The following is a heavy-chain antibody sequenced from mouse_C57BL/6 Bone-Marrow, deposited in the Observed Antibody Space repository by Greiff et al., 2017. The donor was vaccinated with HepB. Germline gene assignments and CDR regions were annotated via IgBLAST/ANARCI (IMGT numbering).Heavy chain of an antibody. V-gene: IGHV1-22*01. D-gene: IGHD1-1*01. CDR1: GYTFTDYN. CDR2: INPNNGGT. Sequence: VQLVESGPELVKPGASVKMSCKASGYTFTDYNMHWVKQSHGKSLEWIGYINPNNGGTSYNQKFKGKATLTVNKSSSTAYMELRSLTSDDSAVYYCARKAGYYGRSSYYAMDYWGQGTSVTVSS. J-gene: IGHJ4*01. CDR3: ARKAGYYGRSSYYAMDY.